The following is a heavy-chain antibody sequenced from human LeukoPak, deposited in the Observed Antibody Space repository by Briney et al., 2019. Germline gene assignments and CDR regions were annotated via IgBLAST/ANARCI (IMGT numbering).Heavy chain of an antibody. J-gene: IGHJ1*01. D-gene: IGHD2-15*01. CDR2: ISGSGGST. Sequence: GGSLRLSCAASGFTFSSYAMSWVRQAPGKGLEWVSAISGSGGSTYYADSVKGRFTISRDNSKNTLYLQMNSLRAEGTAVYYCAKVSGGGSPVGYFQHWGQGTLVTVSS. CDR3: AKVSGGGSPVGYFQH. CDR1: GFTFSSYA. V-gene: IGHV3-23*01.